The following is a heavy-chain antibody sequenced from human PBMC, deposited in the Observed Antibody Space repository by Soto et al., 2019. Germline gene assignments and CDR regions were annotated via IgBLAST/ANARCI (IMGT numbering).Heavy chain of an antibody. J-gene: IGHJ5*02. V-gene: IGHV3-33*01. CDR3: ARASFWGAPWWFDP. D-gene: IGHD3-16*01. Sequence: QVQLVESGGGVVQPGRSLRLSCAASGFTFSSYGMHWVRQAPGKGLEWMGVIWSNGSKKYSADFVKGRSTPSRDNSKNTLYLQRNRLRAEATAVYYWARASFWGAPWWFDPWGQGTLVTVSS. CDR2: IWSNGSKK. CDR1: GFTFSSYG.